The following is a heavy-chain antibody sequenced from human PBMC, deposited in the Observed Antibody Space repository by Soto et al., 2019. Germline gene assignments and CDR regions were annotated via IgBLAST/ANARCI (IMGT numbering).Heavy chain of an antibody. J-gene: IGHJ4*02. CDR3: ARQIYDSDSGPNFQYYFDS. CDR2: IDPSDSYS. Sequence: PGESLKISCKASGYNFTTFWISWMRQVPGKGLGWMGRIDPSDSYSNYSPSFRGHVTISAAKSITTVFLQWSSLRASDTAMYYCARQIYDSDSGPNFQYYFDSWGQGTLVTVSS. D-gene: IGHD3-22*01. V-gene: IGHV5-10-1*01. CDR1: GYNFTTFW.